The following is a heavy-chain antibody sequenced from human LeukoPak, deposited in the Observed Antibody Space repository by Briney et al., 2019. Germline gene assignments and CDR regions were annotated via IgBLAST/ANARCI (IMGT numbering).Heavy chain of an antibody. CDR1: GFTFSNAW. Sequence: GGSLRLSCAASGFTFSNAWMSWVRQAPGKGLEWVGRIKSKTDGGTTDYAAPVKGRFTISRDDSKNTLYPQMNSLKTEDTAVYYCTTGYFDWLLSGDYWGQGTLVTVSS. J-gene: IGHJ4*02. V-gene: IGHV3-15*01. CDR3: TTGYFDWLLSGDY. D-gene: IGHD3-9*01. CDR2: IKSKTDGGTT.